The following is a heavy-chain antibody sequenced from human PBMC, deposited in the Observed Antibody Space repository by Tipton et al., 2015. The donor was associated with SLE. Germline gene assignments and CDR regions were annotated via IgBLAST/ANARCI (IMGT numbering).Heavy chain of an antibody. CDR3: ARDSITADYEYYYYYMDV. D-gene: IGHD3-22*01. V-gene: IGHV3-30-3*01. CDR1: GFTFSSYA. CDR2: ISYDGSNK. J-gene: IGHJ6*03. Sequence: SLRLSCAASGFTFSSYAMHWVRQAPGKGLEWVAVISYDGSNKYYADSVKGRFTISRDNSKNTLYLQMNSLRAEDTAVYYCARDSITADYEYYYYYMDVWGKGTTVTVSS.